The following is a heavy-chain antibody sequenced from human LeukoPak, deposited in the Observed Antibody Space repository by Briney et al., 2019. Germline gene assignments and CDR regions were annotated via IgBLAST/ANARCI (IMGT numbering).Heavy chain of an antibody. V-gene: IGHV3-23*01. CDR1: GFTFSSYA. CDR3: AKDLMTGSSTSIYYYYGMDV. Sequence: GGSLRLSWAASGFTFSSYAMSWVRQVPGKGMEWVSAISGGGGSTYYADSVKGRFTISRDNSKNTLYLQMNSLRAEDTAVYYCAKDLMTGSSTSIYYYYGMDVWGQGTTVTVSS. D-gene: IGHD2-2*01. CDR2: ISGGGGST. J-gene: IGHJ6*02.